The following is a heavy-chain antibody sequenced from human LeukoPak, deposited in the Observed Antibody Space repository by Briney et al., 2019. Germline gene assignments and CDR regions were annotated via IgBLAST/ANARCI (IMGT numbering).Heavy chain of an antibody. CDR2: IYGGGDT. CDR1: GFTVTDNY. CDR3: AKVYYDSSGYDY. V-gene: IGHV3-53*01. Sequence: GGSLILSCAASGFTVTDNYMNGVRQSSGKGLEWVSVIYGGGDTNYADSVKGRFIISRDNSKNTLYLQMNSLRAEDTAVYYCAKVYYDSSGYDYWGQGTLVTVSS. D-gene: IGHD3-22*01. J-gene: IGHJ4*02.